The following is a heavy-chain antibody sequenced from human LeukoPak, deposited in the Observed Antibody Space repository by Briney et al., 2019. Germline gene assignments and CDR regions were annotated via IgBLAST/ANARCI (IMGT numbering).Heavy chain of an antibody. Sequence: GSLRLSCAASGFIFTNYFMSWVRQAPGKGLEWVASIKHDGSEKYYVDSVRGRFTISRDNTMNSLYLQMNSLRAEDTAVYYCAESSSGHYYYYYGMDVWGQGTTVTVSS. CDR1: GFIFTNYF. J-gene: IGHJ6*02. D-gene: IGHD6-6*01. CDR3: AESSSGHYYYYYGMDV. CDR2: IKHDGSEK. V-gene: IGHV3-7*03.